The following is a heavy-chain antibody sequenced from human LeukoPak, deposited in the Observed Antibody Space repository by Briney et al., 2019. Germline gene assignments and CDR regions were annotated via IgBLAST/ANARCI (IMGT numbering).Heavy chain of an antibody. CDR1: GFTFSSYG. V-gene: IGHV3-30*02. Sequence: PGGSLRLSCAASGFTFSSYGIHWVRQAPGKGLEWVAVIWYGGTNKYYADSVKGRFTISRDNSKNTLYLQMNSLRAEDTAVYYCAKDGAYGGNVYFDYWGQGTLVTVSS. CDR2: IWYGGTNK. J-gene: IGHJ4*02. D-gene: IGHD4-23*01. CDR3: AKDGAYGGNVYFDY.